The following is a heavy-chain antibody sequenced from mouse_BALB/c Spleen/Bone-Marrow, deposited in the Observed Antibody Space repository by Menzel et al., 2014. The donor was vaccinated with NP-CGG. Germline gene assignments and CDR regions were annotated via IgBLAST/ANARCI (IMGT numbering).Heavy chain of an antibody. V-gene: IGHV14-4*02. CDR3: NEGYGNYGY. Sequence: VQLKESGAELVRSGASVKLSCTASGFNIKDYYMHWEKQRPEQGLEWIGWIDPENGDTEYAPKFQGKATMTADTSSNTAYLQLSSLTSEDTAVYYCNEGYGNYGYWGQGTTLTVSS. CDR2: IDPENGDT. D-gene: IGHD2-10*02. CDR1: GFNIKDYY. J-gene: IGHJ2*01.